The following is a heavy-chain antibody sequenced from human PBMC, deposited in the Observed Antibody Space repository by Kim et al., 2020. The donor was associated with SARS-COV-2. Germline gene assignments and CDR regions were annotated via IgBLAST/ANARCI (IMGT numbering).Heavy chain of an antibody. D-gene: IGHD5-18*01. J-gene: IGHJ4*02. Sequence: TYANPSLKGRVTISVDASKNQFSLRLSSLTAADTAVYYCAGGPDTAKTGYWGQGTLVTVSS. CDR3: AGGPDTAKTGY. CDR2: T. V-gene: IGHV4-39*01.